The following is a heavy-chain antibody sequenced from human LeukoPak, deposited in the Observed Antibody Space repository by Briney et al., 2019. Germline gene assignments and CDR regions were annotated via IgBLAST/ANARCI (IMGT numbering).Heavy chain of an antibody. CDR3: ARDQVPALAN. V-gene: IGHV3-66*01. D-gene: IGHD5-18*01. J-gene: IGHJ4*02. CDR1: GFTVSGNY. Sequence: PGGSLRLSCAASGFTVSGNYMSWVRQAPGNGLEWVSIIYSGGGTYYADSVKGRFTISRDNSKNTLYLQMNSLRAEDTAVYYCARDQVPALANWGQGTLVTVSS. CDR2: IYSGGGT.